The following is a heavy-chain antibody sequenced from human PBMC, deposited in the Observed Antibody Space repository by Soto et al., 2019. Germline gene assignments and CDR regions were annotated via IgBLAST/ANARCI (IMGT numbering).Heavy chain of an antibody. J-gene: IGHJ4*02. Sequence: PGGSLRLSCAASGFTFSSYWMSWVRQAPGKGLEWVANIKQDGSEKYYVDSVKGRFTISRDNAKNSLYLQMNSLRAEDMAVYYCAREWSYYYDSSGYYYRPHYFDYWGQGTLVTVSS. CDR1: GFTFSSYW. V-gene: IGHV3-7*01. CDR2: IKQDGSEK. CDR3: AREWSYYYDSSGYYYRPHYFDY. D-gene: IGHD3-22*01.